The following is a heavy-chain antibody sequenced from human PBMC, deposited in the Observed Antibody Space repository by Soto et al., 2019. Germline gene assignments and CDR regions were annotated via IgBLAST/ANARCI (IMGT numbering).Heavy chain of an antibody. J-gene: IGHJ6*02. V-gene: IGHV3-23*01. CDR1: GFSFSEYS. CDR2: ISGDTATT. CDR3: AKPLQQWLLQGSGVDV. Sequence: GGSLRLSCAASGFSFSEYSMTWVRQAPGKGLQWVSAISGDTATTHYADSVKGRFTISRDNSRDTLYLQMNSLRVEDTAIYYCAKPLQQWLLQGSGVDVRCPATTVTGSS. D-gene: IGHD6-19*01.